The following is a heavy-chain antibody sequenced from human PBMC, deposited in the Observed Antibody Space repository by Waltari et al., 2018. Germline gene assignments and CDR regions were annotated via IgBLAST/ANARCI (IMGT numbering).Heavy chain of an antibody. CDR1: GGSISSGDYY. CDR2: IYYSGST. CDR3: ARGYCSGGSCYYYYYGMDV. Sequence: QVQLQESGPGLVKPSQTLSLTCTVSGGSISSGDYYWSWIRQPPGKGLEWIGYIYYSGSTYYNPSLKSRVTISVDTSKNQVSLKLSSVTAADTAVYYCARGYCSGGSCYYYYYGMDVWGQGTTVTVSS. D-gene: IGHD2-15*01. V-gene: IGHV4-30-4*08. J-gene: IGHJ6*02.